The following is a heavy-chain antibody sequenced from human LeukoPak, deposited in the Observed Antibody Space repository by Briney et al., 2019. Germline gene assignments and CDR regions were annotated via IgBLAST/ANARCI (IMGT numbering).Heavy chain of an antibody. CDR2: SDPEDGEI. V-gene: IGHV1-24*01. Sequence: ASVKVSCKVSGYILTELSMHWVRQAPGKGLEWMGGSDPEDGEIIYAQKFQGRVTMTEDTSTDTAYMELSSLRSEDTAVYYCATGAPLVCGSYYQCAFDIWGQGTMVTVSS. D-gene: IGHD1-26*01. CDR3: ATGAPLVCGSYYQCAFDI. CDR1: GYILTELS. J-gene: IGHJ3*02.